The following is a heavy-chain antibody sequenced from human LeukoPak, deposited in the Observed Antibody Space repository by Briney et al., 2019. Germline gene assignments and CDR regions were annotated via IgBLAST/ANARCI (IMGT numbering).Heavy chain of an antibody. D-gene: IGHD3-22*01. CDR3: ARAEYYYDSGGYYSVPFWYFDY. CDR2: IYYSGST. Sequence: SETPSLTCTVSGGSVSSGSYYWSWIRQPPGKGLEWIGYIYYSGSTNYNPSLKSRVTISVDTSKNQFSLKLSSVTAADTAVYYCARAEYYYDSGGYYSVPFWYFDYWGQGTLVTVSS. J-gene: IGHJ4*02. V-gene: IGHV4-61*01. CDR1: GGSVSSGSYY.